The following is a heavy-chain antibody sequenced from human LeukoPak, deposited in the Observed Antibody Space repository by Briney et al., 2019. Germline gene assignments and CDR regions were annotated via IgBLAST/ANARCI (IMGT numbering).Heavy chain of an antibody. Sequence: GESLKISCKGSGYSFTSYWIGWVRQMPGKGLEWMGIIYPGDSDTRYSPSFQGQVTISADKSISTAHLQWSSLKASDTAMYYCAKVHCGGDCIPDAFDIWGQGTMVTVSS. CDR3: AKVHCGGDCIPDAFDI. D-gene: IGHD2-21*02. J-gene: IGHJ3*02. V-gene: IGHV5-51*01. CDR1: GYSFTSYW. CDR2: IYPGDSDT.